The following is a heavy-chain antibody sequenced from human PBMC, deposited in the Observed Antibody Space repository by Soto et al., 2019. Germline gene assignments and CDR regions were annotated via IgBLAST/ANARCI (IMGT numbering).Heavy chain of an antibody. Sequence: PSETLSLTCTVSGGSISSYYWSWIRQPPGKGLEWIGYIYYSGSTNYNPSLKSRVTISVDTSKNQFSLKLSSVTAADTAVYYCARHWGGYYYYYMDVWGKGTTVTVS. CDR2: IYYSGST. CDR1: GGSISSYY. J-gene: IGHJ6*03. CDR3: ARHWGGYYYYYMDV. V-gene: IGHV4-59*08. D-gene: IGHD3-10*01.